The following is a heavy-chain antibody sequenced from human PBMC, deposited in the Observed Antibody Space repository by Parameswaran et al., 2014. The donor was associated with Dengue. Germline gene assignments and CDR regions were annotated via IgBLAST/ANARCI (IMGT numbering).Heavy chain of an antibody. V-gene: IGHV1-69*01. CDR3: ARDYSDNDYGYNWFNP. D-gene: IGHD4-17*01. CDR2: IIPLFGTA. J-gene: IGHJ5*02. Sequence: SWVRQAPGQGLEWMGGIIPLFGTAIYAQKFQGRLTITADESTSTVYMELRSLGSEDTAVYFCARDYSDNDYGYNWFNPWGQGTLVTVSS.